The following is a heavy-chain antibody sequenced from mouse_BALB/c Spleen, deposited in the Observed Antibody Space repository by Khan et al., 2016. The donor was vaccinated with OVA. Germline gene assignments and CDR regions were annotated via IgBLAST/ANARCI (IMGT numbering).Heavy chain of an antibody. J-gene: IGHJ4*01. D-gene: IGHD1-1*01. Sequence: QVQLQQSGAELARPGASVKMSCKASGYTFTSYSMHWIKQRPGQGLEWIGNINPSNAYTNYNQKFKDKATLTADKSSSTAYMQLSNLTSEDSAVYYCASDFHYYGSRGALDYWGQGTSVTVSS. CDR3: ASDFHYYGSRGALDY. V-gene: IGHV1-4*01. CDR2: INPSNAYT. CDR1: GYTFTSYS.